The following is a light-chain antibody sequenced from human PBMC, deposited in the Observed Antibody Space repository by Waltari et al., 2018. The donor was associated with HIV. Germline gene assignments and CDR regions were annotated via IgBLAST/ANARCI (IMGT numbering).Light chain of an antibody. CDR3: ATWDSSLSSWV. Sequence: QSVLTQPPSVSAAPGQKVTIPCSGSSSKIGTNSVYWYQHLPRTAPKLFISGNNNRPSGIPDRFSGSKSGTSATLGITGLQTGDEGDYYCATWDSSLSSWVFGGGSKLTVL. CDR2: GNN. CDR1: SSKIGTNS. V-gene: IGLV1-51*01. J-gene: IGLJ3*02.